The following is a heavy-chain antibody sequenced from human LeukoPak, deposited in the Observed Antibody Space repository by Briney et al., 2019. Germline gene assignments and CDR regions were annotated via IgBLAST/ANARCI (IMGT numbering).Heavy chain of an antibody. J-gene: IGHJ4*02. CDR2: IYTSGST. CDR3: ARDSSGRYYFDY. D-gene: IGHD6-19*01. CDR1: GGSISSGSYY. V-gene: IGHV4-61*02. Sequence: SQTLSLTCTVSGGSISSGSYYWSWTRQPAGKGLEWIGRIYTSGSTNYNPSLKSRVTISVDTSKNQFSLKLSSVTAADTAVYYCARDSSGRYYFDYWGQGTLVTVSS.